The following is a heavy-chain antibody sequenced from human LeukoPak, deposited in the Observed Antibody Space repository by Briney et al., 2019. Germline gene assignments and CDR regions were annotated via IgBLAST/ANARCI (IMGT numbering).Heavy chain of an antibody. J-gene: IGHJ4*02. CDR1: GGSISSGGYY. D-gene: IGHD3-22*01. Sequence: SETLSLTCTVSGGSISSGGYYWSWIRQHPGKGLEWIAYIYYSGSTYYNPSLKSRVTISVDTSKNQFSLKLSSVTAADTAVYYCARDSGYYYDSSGYSPTSVGYFDYWGQGTLVTVSS. CDR2: IYYSGST. CDR3: ARDSGYYYDSSGYSPTSVGYFDY. V-gene: IGHV4-31*03.